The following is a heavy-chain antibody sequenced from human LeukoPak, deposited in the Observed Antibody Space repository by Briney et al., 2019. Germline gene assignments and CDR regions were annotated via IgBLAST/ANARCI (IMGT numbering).Heavy chain of an antibody. Sequence: GGSLRLSCAASGFTFSNAWMSWVRQAPGKGLEWVGRIKSKTDGGTTDYAAPVKGRSTISRDDSKNTLYLQMNSLKTEDTAVYYCTTDPMSWYRQAHHYYFDYWGQGTLVTVSS. CDR3: TTDPMSWYRQAHHYYFDY. CDR1: GFTFSNAW. V-gene: IGHV3-15*01. CDR2: IKSKTDGGTT. J-gene: IGHJ4*02. D-gene: IGHD6-13*01.